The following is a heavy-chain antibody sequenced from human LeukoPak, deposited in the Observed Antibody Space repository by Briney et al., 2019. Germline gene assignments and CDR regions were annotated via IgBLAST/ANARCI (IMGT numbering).Heavy chain of an antibody. J-gene: IGHJ4*02. CDR1: GFTFSTYE. CDR3: ARPKTGYDY. CDR2: ISSSGTTI. V-gene: IGHV3-48*03. Sequence: GGSLRLSCSVSGFTFSTYEMNWVRQAPGKGLEWVSYISSSGTTIYYADSVKGRFTISRDNAKNSLSLQMNSLRAEDTAVYYCARPKTGYDYWGQGTLVTVSS. D-gene: IGHD5-12*01.